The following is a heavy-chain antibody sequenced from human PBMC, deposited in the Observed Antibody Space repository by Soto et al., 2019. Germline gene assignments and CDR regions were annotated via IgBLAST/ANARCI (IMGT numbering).Heavy chain of an antibody. J-gene: IGHJ4*02. CDR2: IKPSGGST. Sequence: QVQLVQSGAEVKTPGASVRVSCKASGYTFTDYYIHWVRQAPGQGLEWMGMIKPSGGSTIYAQGFEGRVSMTRGKSPGTIYMELGSLRSEDTALYYCARGGGSGWYDYWGQGTLVTVSS. CDR1: GYTFTDYY. CDR3: ARGGGSGWYDY. V-gene: IGHV1-46*01. D-gene: IGHD6-19*01.